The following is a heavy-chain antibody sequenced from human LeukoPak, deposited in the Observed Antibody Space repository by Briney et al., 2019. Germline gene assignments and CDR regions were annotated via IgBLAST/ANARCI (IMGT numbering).Heavy chain of an antibody. CDR3: AKGQVGATRKGWCDP. D-gene: IGHD1-26*01. Sequence: GGSLRLSCAASGFTFSSYAMSWVRQAPGKGLDWVSTISGSGGSAYYADSVKGRFTISIDNSKNTLYMQMNSLRAEDTAVYYCAKGQVGATRKGWCDPWGQGTLVTVSS. CDR2: ISGSGGSA. V-gene: IGHV3-23*01. CDR1: GFTFSSYA. J-gene: IGHJ5*02.